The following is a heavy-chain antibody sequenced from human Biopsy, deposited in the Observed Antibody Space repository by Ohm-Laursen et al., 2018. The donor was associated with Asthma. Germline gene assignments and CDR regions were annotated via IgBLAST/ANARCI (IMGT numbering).Heavy chain of an antibody. D-gene: IGHD1-1*01. CDR1: GFSFSNFA. J-gene: IGHJ3*02. V-gene: IGHV3-30*01. CDR3: VRGGTDDAFDI. Sequence: SLRLSCAAFGFSFSNFAIHWVRQAPGKGLEWVGVISKDASTQDYADSVKGRFTMAGGNSKNTLDLQMNSLREEDTAVYYCVRGGTDDAFDIWGQGTVVSVSS. CDR2: ISKDASTQ.